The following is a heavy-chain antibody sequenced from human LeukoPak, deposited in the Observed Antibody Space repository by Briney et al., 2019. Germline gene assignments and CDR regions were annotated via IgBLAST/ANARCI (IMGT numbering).Heavy chain of an antibody. CDR1: GFTFSSSA. CDR3: AKEQYDAFDI. V-gene: IGHV3-23*01. J-gene: IGHJ3*02. D-gene: IGHD4-11*01. CDR2: ISNNGGYT. Sequence: PGGSLRLSCAASGFTFSSSAMSWVRQAPGKGLEWVSAISNNGGYTYYADSVKGRFTISRDNSKNTLYLQMNSLRAEDTAVYYCAKEQYDAFDIWGQGTMVTVSS.